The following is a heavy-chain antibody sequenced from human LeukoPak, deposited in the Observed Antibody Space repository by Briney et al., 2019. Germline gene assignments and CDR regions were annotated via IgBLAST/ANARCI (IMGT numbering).Heavy chain of an antibody. CDR2: ISGNGRST. D-gene: IGHD1-1*01. CDR3: ARKTDHQTGGDY. J-gene: IGHJ4*02. Sequence: GGSLRLSCAASGFTFSSYAMSWVRQAPGKGLEWVSTISGNGRSTYYGDSVRGRFTISRDNSKNTLSLQMNSLRAEDTAVYYCARKTDHQTGGDYWGQGTLVTVSS. CDR1: GFTFSSYA. V-gene: IGHV3-23*01.